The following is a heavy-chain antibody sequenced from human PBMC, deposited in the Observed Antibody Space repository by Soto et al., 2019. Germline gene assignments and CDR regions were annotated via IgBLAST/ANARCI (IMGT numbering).Heavy chain of an antibody. CDR1: GFTFTSYG. Sequence: QAHLLESGGGVVQPGRSLKLSCAASGFTFTSYGRHWVGRAPGTRLEWVAVISYDGGLQHYADSVKGRFTISRDNSKNMVLLQMNSLRAEDTAVYYCVSDRGYGHASVPYSWGQGTLVSVSS. CDR2: ISYDGGLQ. CDR3: VSDRGYGHASVPYS. V-gene: IGHV3-30*03. D-gene: IGHD5-18*01. J-gene: IGHJ4*02.